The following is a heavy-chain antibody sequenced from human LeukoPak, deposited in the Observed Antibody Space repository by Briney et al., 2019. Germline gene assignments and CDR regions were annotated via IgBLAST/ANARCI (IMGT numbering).Heavy chain of an antibody. D-gene: IGHD6-13*01. CDR2: TSYDGSNK. CDR3: ARDLVAAGRYYGMDV. Sequence: GGSLRLSCAASGFTFSSYVMHWVRQAPGKGLEWVAVTSYDGSNKYYADSVRGRFTISRDNSRNTLYLQMNSLRAEDTAVYYCARDLVAAGRYYGMDVWGQGTTVTVSS. J-gene: IGHJ6*02. V-gene: IGHV3-30-3*01. CDR1: GFTFSSYV.